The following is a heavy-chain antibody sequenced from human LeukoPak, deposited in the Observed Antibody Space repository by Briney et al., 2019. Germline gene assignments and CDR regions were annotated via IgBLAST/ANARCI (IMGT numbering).Heavy chain of an antibody. CDR3: ARVGLDNTGWHISWFDP. D-gene: IGHD6-19*01. CDR2: ISTNGAST. Sequence: GGSLRLSCAASGFIFSDYYVTWIRQAPGKGLEWISYISTNGASTYYAGSVKGRFTISRDNAQNSLFLQMNSLRAEDTAIYYCARVGLDNTGWHISWFDPWGQGTLVTVSS. V-gene: IGHV3-11*01. CDR1: GFIFSDYY. J-gene: IGHJ5*02.